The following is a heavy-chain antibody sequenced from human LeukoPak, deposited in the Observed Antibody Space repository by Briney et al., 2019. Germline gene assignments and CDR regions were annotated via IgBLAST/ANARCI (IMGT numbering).Heavy chain of an antibody. CDR1: GFTVSSNY. J-gene: IGHJ4*02. CDR3: ARAIDGYNYDY. V-gene: IGHV3-53*01. CDR2: IYSGGST. D-gene: IGHD5-24*01. Sequence: PGGSLGLSCAASGFTVSSNYMSWVRQAPGKGLEWVSVIYSGGSTYYADSVKGRFTISRDNSKNTLYLQMNSLRAEDTAVYYCARAIDGYNYDYWGQGTLVTVSS.